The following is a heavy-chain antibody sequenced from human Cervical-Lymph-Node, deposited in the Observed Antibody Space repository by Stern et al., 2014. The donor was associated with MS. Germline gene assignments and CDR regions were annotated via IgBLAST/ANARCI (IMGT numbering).Heavy chain of an antibody. V-gene: IGHV1-69*06. D-gene: IGHD5/OR15-5a*01. J-gene: IGHJ5*02. Sequence: QVQLVQSGAEVKKPASSVKVSCKASGGTFNTSAISWVRQAPGQGLEWLGGIIPILGTTNYAQKFQGRVTFTADKSTRTAYMALSGLRYEDTAVYYCARDLGVGPSVSWGQGTVVTVSS. CDR3: ARDLGVGPSVS. CDR2: IIPILGTT. CDR1: GGTFNTSA.